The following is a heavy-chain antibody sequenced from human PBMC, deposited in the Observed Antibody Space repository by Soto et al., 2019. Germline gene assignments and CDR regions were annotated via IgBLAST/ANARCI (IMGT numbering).Heavy chain of an antibody. V-gene: IGHV3-7*01. CDR1: GFNFSSYW. CDR2: MRQDGNEK. Sequence: GGSLRLSCAASGFNFSSYWMTWVRQAPGKGLEWVASMRQDGNEKYYVDSVKGRFTISRDNTEKSLYLQMNSLGVEDTALYYCVRAQDYGTHFDNWGQGTLVTVSS. CDR3: VRAQDYGTHFDN. J-gene: IGHJ4*02. D-gene: IGHD3-10*01.